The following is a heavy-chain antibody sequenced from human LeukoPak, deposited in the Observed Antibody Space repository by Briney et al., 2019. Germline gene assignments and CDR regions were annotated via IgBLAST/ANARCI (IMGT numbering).Heavy chain of an antibody. CDR3: ARDRPPLDSHYGMDV. D-gene: IGHD3-9*01. J-gene: IGHJ6*02. Sequence: SETLSLTCTVSGGSISSYYWGWIRQPPGKGLEWIGSIYYSGSTYYNPSLKSRVTISVDTSKNQFSLKLSSVTAADTAVYYCARDRPPLDSHYGMDVWGQGTTVTVSS. CDR2: IYYSGST. V-gene: IGHV4-39*07. CDR1: GGSISSYY.